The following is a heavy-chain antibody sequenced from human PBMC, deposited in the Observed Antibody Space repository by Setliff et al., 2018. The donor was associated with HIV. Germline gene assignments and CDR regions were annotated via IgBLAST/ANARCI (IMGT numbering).Heavy chain of an antibody. D-gene: IGHD3-10*01. CDR3: ARHTIDISLLVVQDPGPFDI. CDR1: GYGFSNHW. J-gene: IGHJ3*02. Sequence: GESLKISCMGSGYGFSNHWIGWVRQMPGRGLEWMGIIYPQDSDTRYSPSFEGHVTISADRSRNTAYLQWTALKASDTAMYYCARHTIDISLLVVQDPGPFDIWGRGTMVTVSS. CDR2: IYPQDSDT. V-gene: IGHV5-51*01.